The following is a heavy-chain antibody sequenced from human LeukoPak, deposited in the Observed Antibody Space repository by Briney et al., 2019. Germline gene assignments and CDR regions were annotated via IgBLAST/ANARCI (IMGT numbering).Heavy chain of an antibody. CDR1: GYTLTELS. CDR3: ARDLAGWELLYYFDY. V-gene: IGHV1-2*02. D-gene: IGHD1-26*01. J-gene: IGHJ4*02. CDR2: INPNSGGT. Sequence: ASVKVSCKVSGYTLTELSMHWVRQAPGQGLEWMGWINPNSGGTNYAQKFQGRVTMTRDTSISTAYMELSRLRSDDTAVYYCARDLAGWELLYYFDYWGQGTLVTVSS.